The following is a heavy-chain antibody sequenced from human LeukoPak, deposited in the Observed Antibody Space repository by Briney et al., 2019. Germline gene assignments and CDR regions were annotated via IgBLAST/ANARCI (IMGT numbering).Heavy chain of an antibody. CDR2: IKTKTDDAAT. Sequence: GGSLRLSCAASGFTFSNAWMNWVRQAPGKGLEWVGRIKTKTDDAATDYPAPVKGRFTISRDDSKNTLYLQMNSLRAEDTAVYYCARDLKQWLVRPFDYWGQGTLVTVSS. D-gene: IGHD6-19*01. CDR1: GFTFSNAW. CDR3: ARDLKQWLVRPFDY. J-gene: IGHJ4*02. V-gene: IGHV3-15*01.